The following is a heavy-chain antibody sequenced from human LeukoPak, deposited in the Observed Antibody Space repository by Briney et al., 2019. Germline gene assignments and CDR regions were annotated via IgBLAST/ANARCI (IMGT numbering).Heavy chain of an antibody. D-gene: IGHD1-1*01. CDR1: GFTFSTYW. J-gene: IGHJ3*02. Sequence: GGSLRLSCAASGFTFSTYWMTWVRQAPGKGLEGVASIKQDGSEKFYVDSVKGRFTISRDNAKNSLFLQMNSLRAEDTAVYYCASHGTSDAFDIWGQGTMVTVSS. V-gene: IGHV3-7*05. CDR3: ASHGTSDAFDI. CDR2: IKQDGSEK.